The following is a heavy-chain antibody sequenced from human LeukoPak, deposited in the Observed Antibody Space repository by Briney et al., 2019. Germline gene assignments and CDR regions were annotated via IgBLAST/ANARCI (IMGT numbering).Heavy chain of an antibody. Sequence: GGSLRLSCAASGFTFSSYGMHWVRQAPGKGLEGVAVISYDGSNKYYADSVKGRFTISRDNSKNTLYLQMNSLRAEDTAVYYCARAAAALMDVWGKGTTVTVSS. CDR1: GFTFSSYG. V-gene: IGHV3-30*03. CDR3: ARAAAALMDV. CDR2: ISYDGSNK. D-gene: IGHD6-13*01. J-gene: IGHJ6*04.